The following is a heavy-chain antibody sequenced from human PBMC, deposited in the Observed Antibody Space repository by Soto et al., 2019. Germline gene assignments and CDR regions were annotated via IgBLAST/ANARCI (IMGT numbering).Heavy chain of an antibody. CDR1: GFTISGHW. CDR3: ARSYRGTYGCFDP. V-gene: IGHV3-74*01. Sequence: EVQLVESGGGLVQPGGSLRLSCAASGFTISGHWMHWVRQVPGKGLVWVSRINSEGSSTSYADSVKGRFIISRDNAKNTLFRQMNSLSAEDTAVYYCARSYRGTYGCFDPWGQGTLVTVSS. J-gene: IGHJ5*02. CDR2: INSEGSST. D-gene: IGHD1-26*01.